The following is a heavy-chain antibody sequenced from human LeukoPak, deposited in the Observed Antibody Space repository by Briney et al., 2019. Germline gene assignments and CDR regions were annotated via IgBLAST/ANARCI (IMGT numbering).Heavy chain of an antibody. Sequence: SETLSFTCTVSGGSISSYYWSWIRQPPGKGLEWIGYIYYSGSTNYNPSLKSRVTISVDTSKNQFSLKLSSVTAADTAVYYCASLYCSGGSCYSTYWGQGTLVTVSS. CDR3: ASLYCSGGSCYSTY. J-gene: IGHJ4*02. V-gene: IGHV4-59*12. D-gene: IGHD2-15*01. CDR1: GGSISSYY. CDR2: IYYSGST.